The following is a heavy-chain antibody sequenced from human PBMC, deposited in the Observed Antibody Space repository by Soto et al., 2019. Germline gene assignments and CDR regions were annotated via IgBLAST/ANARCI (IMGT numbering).Heavy chain of an antibody. D-gene: IGHD3-22*01. Sequence: EVQLVESGGGLVQPGGSLRVSCAASGFTFSNYSMNWVRQAPGKGLEWVSYISSSSTTIYYADSVKGRFTISRDKAKNSLYLQMNSLRDEDTAVYYCARDLTYYYDSSGYWDCYFDLWGRGTLVTVSS. CDR3: ARDLTYYYDSSGYWDCYFDL. CDR1: GFTFSNYS. CDR2: ISSSSTTI. V-gene: IGHV3-48*02. J-gene: IGHJ2*01.